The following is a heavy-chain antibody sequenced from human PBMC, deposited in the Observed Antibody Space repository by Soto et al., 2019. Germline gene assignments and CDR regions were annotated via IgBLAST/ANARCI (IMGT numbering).Heavy chain of an antibody. CDR1: GGSINSYY. CDR2: IYYSGTT. J-gene: IGHJ4*02. V-gene: IGHV4-59*01. CDR3: AGRAPPNYFDY. Sequence: SETLSLTCIVAGGSINSYYWSWIRQPPGEGLEWIGYIYYSGTTNYNPSLKGRVTISVDTSKNQFSLKLNSVTAADTAVYYCAGRAPPNYFDYWGQGNMVTVSS.